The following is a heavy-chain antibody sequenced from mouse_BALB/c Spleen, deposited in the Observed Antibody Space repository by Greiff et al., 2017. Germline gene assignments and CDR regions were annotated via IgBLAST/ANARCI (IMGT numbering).Heavy chain of an antibody. D-gene: IGHD2-4*01. CDR1: GFTFSSYA. J-gene: IGHJ3*01. V-gene: IGHV5-6-5*01. Sequence: EVQVVESGGGLVKPGGSLKLSCAASGFTFSSYAMSWVRQTPEKRLEWVASISSGGSTYYPDSVKGRFTISRDNARNILYLQMSSLRSEDTAMYYCARGDDYGSFAYWGQGTLVTVSA. CDR3: ARGDDYGSFAY. CDR2: ISSGGST.